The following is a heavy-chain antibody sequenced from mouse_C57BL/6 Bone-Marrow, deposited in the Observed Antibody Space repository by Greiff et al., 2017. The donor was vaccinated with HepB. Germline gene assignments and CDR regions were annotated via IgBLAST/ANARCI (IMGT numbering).Heavy chain of an antibody. CDR2: IYPRSGNT. Sequence: QVQLQQSGAELARPGASVKLSCKASGYTFTSYGISWVKQRTGQGLEWIGEIYPRSGNTYYNEKFKGKATLTADKSSSPAYMEFRSLTSEDSAVYFCARLTTVVFDYWGQGTTLTVSS. CDR3: ARLTTVVFDY. V-gene: IGHV1-81*01. CDR1: GYTFTSYG. J-gene: IGHJ2*01. D-gene: IGHD1-1*01.